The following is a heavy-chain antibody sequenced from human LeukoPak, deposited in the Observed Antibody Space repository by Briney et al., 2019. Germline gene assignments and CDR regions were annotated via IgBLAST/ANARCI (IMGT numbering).Heavy chain of an antibody. J-gene: IGHJ4*02. D-gene: IGHD3-22*01. CDR2: IIPIFDTA. CDR3: ARGDSSGYDTFDF. V-gene: IGHV1-69*13. Sequence: SVNVSCKASGGTFSSFAISWVRQAPGQGLEWMGGIIPIFDTANYAQKFQGRVTFTADESTSTAYLEITSLRSEDTAVYYCARGDSSGYDTFDFWGQGTQVTVSS. CDR1: GGTFSSFA.